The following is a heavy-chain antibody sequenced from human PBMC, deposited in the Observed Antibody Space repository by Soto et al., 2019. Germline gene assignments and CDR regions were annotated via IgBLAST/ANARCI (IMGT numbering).Heavy chain of an antibody. Sequence: GASVKVSCKPSGYTFTNNDVSWVRQATGQGLEWMGWMNPGSGDTGYAQKFQGRVTMTRDISIATAYMELNSLTSEDTAIYYCARMESFGSLNWFDPWGQGTLVTVSS. D-gene: IGHD5-18*01. CDR1: GYTFTNND. CDR2: MNPGSGDT. J-gene: IGHJ5*02. CDR3: ARMESFGSLNWFDP. V-gene: IGHV1-8*02.